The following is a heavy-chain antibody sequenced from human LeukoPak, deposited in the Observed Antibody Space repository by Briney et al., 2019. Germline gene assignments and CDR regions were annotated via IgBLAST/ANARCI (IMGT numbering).Heavy chain of an antibody. CDR1: GFTFSSYG. D-gene: IGHD6-19*01. V-gene: IGHV3-30*18. CDR3: AKYSSGSDAFDI. CDR2: ISYDGSNK. J-gene: IGHJ3*02. Sequence: GGSLRLSCAASGFTFSSYGMHWVRQAPGKGLEWVAVISYDGSNKYYADSVKGRFTISRDNSKNTLYLQMNSLRAEDTAVYYCAKYSSGSDAFDIWGQGTMVTVSS.